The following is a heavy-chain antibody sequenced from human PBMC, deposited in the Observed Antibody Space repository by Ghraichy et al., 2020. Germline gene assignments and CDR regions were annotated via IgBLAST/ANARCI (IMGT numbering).Heavy chain of an antibody. CDR2: IYYSGST. V-gene: IGHV4-59*01. Sequence: SETLSLTCTVSGGSISSYYWSWIRQPPGKGLEWIGYIYYSGSTNYNPSLKSRVTISVDTSKNQFSLKLSSVTAADTAVYYCARSLGDSSGYYIDYWGQGTLVTVSS. CDR3: ARSLGDSSGYYIDY. J-gene: IGHJ4*02. D-gene: IGHD3-22*01. CDR1: GGSISSYY.